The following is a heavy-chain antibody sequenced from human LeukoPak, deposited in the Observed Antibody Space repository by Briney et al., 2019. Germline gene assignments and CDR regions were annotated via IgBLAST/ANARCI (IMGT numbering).Heavy chain of an antibody. J-gene: IGHJ6*03. CDR2: INHSGSSGST. D-gene: IGHD2-15*01. V-gene: IGHV4-34*01. CDR3: ARILNYYYYYYMDV. Sequence: PSETLSLTCAVYGGSFSGYYWSWIRQPPGKGLEWIGEINHSGSSGSTNYNPSLKSRVTMSVDTSKNQFSLKLSSVTAADTAVYYCARILNYYYYYYMDVWGKGTTVTISS. CDR1: GGSFSGYY.